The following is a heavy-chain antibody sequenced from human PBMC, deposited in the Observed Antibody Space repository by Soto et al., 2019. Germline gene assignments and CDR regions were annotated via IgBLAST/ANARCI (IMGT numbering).Heavy chain of an antibody. CDR2: ISGSGGST. D-gene: IGHD2-15*01. CDR1: GFTFSSYA. J-gene: IGHJ6*02. V-gene: IGHV3-23*01. Sequence: GGSLRLSCAASGFTFSSYAMSCVRQAPGKGLEWVEAISGSGGSTYYADSVKGRFTISRDNSKNTLYLEMNSLRVEDTAVYHCVRDTAYCSDGTCDSSHDMDVWGQGTTVTVSS. CDR3: VRDTAYCSDGTCDSSHDMDV.